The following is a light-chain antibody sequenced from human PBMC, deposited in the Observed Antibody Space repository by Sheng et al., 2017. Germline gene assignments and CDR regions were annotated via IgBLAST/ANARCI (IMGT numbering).Light chain of an antibody. CDR1: SSDVGGYDY. J-gene: IGLJ1*01. V-gene: IGLV2-14*03. CDR2: GVS. Sequence: QSALTQPASVSGSPGQSITISCTGTSSDVGGYDYVSWYQQHPGKAPKLMIYGVSNRPSGVSARFSGSKSGNTASLTISGLQTEDEADYYCCARAAAGTYVFASGTMVTVL. CDR3: CARAAAGTYV.